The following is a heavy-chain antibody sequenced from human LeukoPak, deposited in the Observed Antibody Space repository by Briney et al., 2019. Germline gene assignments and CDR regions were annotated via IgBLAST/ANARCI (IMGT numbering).Heavy chain of an antibody. CDR2: INPNGGGT. CDR3: ARDRAEYGGNSLGY. V-gene: IGHV1-2*06. D-gene: IGHD4-23*01. Sequence: ASVKVSCKASGYTLIGYYMHWVRQAPEQGLGWMGRINPNGGGTNYAQRFQGRVTMTRDTSISTAYMELSRLRSDDTAVYYCARDRAEYGGNSLGYWGQGTLVTVSS. CDR1: GYTLIGYY. J-gene: IGHJ4*02.